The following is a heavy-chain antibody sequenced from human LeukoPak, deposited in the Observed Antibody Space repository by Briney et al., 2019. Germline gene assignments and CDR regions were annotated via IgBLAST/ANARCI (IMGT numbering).Heavy chain of an antibody. D-gene: IGHD6-19*01. Sequence: SGGSLRLSCAASGFTFNIYAMSWVRQAPEKGLEWVSAISETSRKTYYADPVKGRFTISRDNSKNTLYLQMNSLRAEDTAVYYCAKSRQWLVRFFDYWGQGTLVTVSS. CDR2: ISETSRKT. CDR1: GFTFNIYA. J-gene: IGHJ4*02. CDR3: AKSRQWLVRFFDY. V-gene: IGHV3-23*01.